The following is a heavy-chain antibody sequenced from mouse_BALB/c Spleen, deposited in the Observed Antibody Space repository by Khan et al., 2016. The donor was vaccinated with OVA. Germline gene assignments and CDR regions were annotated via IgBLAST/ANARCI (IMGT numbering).Heavy chain of an antibody. D-gene: IGHD1-1*02. CDR3: ASVYGGDFDY. J-gene: IGHJ2*01. V-gene: IGHV3-2*02. Sequence: VQLQESGPGLVKPSQSLSLTCTVTGYSITSDYAWNWLRQFPGNQLEWMGFISYSGNTNYNPSLKSRISITRDKSKNQFFLQLNSVNTEDTATYYCASVYGGDFDYWGQGTTLTVSS. CDR1: GYSITSDYA. CDR2: ISYSGNT.